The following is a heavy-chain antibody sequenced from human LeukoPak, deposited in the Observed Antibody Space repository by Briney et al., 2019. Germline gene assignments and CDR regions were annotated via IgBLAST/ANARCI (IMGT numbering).Heavy chain of an antibody. J-gene: IGHJ5*02. CDR3: ARLVYDKSRRFDP. D-gene: IGHD3-22*01. CDR2: IYPGDSDT. Sequence: GESLQISCKGAGYSFASQWIGWVRQMPGKGLEWMGIIYPGDSDTRYNPSFQGQVTISADKSISTAYLQWSSLKASGTAMYYCARLVYDKSRRFDPWGQGTLVTVSS. V-gene: IGHV5-51*01. CDR1: GYSFASQW.